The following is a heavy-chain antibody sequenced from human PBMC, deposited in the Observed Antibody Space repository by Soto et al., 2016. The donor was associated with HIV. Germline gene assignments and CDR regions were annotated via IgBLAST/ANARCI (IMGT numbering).Heavy chain of an antibody. Sequence: QVQLVQSGPELKKPGASVKVSCKTSGYSFTSYGLSWVRQAPGQGLEWMGWISAYDGEPNYEQRLQGRVTMTTDRSTRTAYMELRNLRSDDTAIYYCAREDGYGGYARMDVWGQGTTVTVSS. CDR2: ISAYDGEP. V-gene: IGHV1-18*01. D-gene: IGHD5-12*01. CDR1: GYSFTSYG. CDR3: AREDGYGGYARMDV. J-gene: IGHJ6*02.